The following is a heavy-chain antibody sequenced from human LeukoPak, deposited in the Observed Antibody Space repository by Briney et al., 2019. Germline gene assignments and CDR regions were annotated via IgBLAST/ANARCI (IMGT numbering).Heavy chain of an antibody. J-gene: IGHJ6*02. Sequence: SSQTLSLTCTVSGGSISSGGYYWSWIRQHPGKGLEWIGYIYYSGSTYYNPSLKSQVTISVDTSKNQFSLKLSSVTAADTAVYYCARDRLYYGMDVWGQGTTVAVSS. CDR1: GGSISSGGYY. CDR3: ARDRLYYGMDV. CDR2: IYYSGST. V-gene: IGHV4-31*01.